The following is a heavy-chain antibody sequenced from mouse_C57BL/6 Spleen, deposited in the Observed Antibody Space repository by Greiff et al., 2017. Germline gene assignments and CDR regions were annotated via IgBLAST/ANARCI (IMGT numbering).Heavy chain of an antibody. V-gene: IGHV1-39*01. CDR3: AKGVVAYPYAMDY. J-gene: IGHJ4*01. D-gene: IGHD1-1*01. CDR2: LNPNYGTT. Sequence: EVQLQQSGPELVKPGASVKISCKASGYSFTDYNMNWVKQSNGQSLEWIGVLNPNYGTTSYNPTFKGKATLTVDQSSSTAYMQLNSLTSEDSAVYYCAKGVVAYPYAMDYWGQGTSVTVSS. CDR1: GYSFTDYN.